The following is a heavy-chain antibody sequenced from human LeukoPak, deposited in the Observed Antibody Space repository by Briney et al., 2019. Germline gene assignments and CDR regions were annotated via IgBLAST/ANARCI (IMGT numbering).Heavy chain of an antibody. J-gene: IGHJ6*03. CDR2: INHSGST. D-gene: IGHD2-2*01. V-gene: IGHV4-34*01. CDR1: GGSFSGYY. CDR3: ARRLRSTPYYYYYYMDV. Sequence: PSETLSLTCAVYGGSFSGYYWSWIRQPPGKGLEWIGEINHSGSTNYNPSLKSRVTISVDTSKNQFSLKLSSVTAADTAVYYCARRLRSTPYYYYYYMDVWGKGTTVTISS.